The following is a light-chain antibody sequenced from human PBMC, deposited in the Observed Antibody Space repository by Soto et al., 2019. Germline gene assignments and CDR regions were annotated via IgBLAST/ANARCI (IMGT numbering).Light chain of an antibody. V-gene: IGKV1-5*01. CDR1: QSISSW. J-gene: IGKJ3*01. CDR3: QQFNNYSLFT. Sequence: DIQMTQSPSTLSASVGDRVTITCRASQSISSWLAWYQQKPGKAPKLLIYDASNLESGVPSRFSGSESGTEFTLTISSLQPDDFATYYCQQFNNYSLFTFGPGTKVDIK. CDR2: DAS.